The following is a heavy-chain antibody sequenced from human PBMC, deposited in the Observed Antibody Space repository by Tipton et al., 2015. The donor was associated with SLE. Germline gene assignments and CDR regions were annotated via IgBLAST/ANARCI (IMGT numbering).Heavy chain of an antibody. Sequence: SLRLSCAASGFTFSSYAMHWVRQAPGKGLEWVAVISYDGSNKYYADSVKGRFTISRDNSKNTLYLQMNSLRAEDTAVYYCASGKDSSSSGYWYFDLWGRGTLVTVSS. J-gene: IGHJ2*01. D-gene: IGHD6-6*01. CDR3: ASGKDSSSSGYWYFDL. V-gene: IGHV3-30-3*01. CDR1: GFTFSSYA. CDR2: ISYDGSNK.